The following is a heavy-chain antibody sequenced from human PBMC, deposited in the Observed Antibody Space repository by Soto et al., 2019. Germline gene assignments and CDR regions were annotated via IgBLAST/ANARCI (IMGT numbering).Heavy chain of an antibody. CDR2: INSDGSNT. V-gene: IGHV3-74*01. D-gene: IGHD3-10*01. CDR1: GFTFSSSW. J-gene: IGHJ4*02. CDR3: ARPYFGSGVRRSLAS. Sequence: AVGSLRLSCAASGFTFSSSWMHWVRQAPGKGLLWVSHINSDGSNTDYAGSVKGRLIISRDNAKNTLYLQMNSLTAEDTAVYYCARPYFGSGVRRSLASWGQGTLVTVS.